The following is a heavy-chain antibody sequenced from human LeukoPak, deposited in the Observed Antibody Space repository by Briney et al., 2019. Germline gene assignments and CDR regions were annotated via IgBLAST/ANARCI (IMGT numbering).Heavy chain of an antibody. V-gene: IGHV3-21*01. J-gene: IGHJ4*02. CDR1: GFTLSSHS. Sequence: PGGSLRLSCAASGFTLSSHSMNWVRQAPGKGLEWVSSISSSSSYFYYADSVKGRFTISRDNAKNSLYLQMNSLRAEDTAVYYCAREQTYYYDSSGYYDYWGQGTLVTVSS. D-gene: IGHD3-22*01. CDR3: AREQTYYYDSSGYYDY. CDR2: ISSSSSYF.